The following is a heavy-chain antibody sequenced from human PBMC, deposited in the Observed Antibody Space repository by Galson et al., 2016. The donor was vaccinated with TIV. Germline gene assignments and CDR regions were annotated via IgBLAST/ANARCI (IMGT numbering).Heavy chain of an antibody. Sequence: SLRLSCAASGFTFSSFAMSWVRQAPGKALEWVSGISGSGGTTFYADSVKGRFSISRDNSKNTVYLQMNSLRAEDTAVYYCAKDTGSLPRNWFDPWGRGTLVTVSS. J-gene: IGHJ5*02. CDR1: GFTFSSFA. CDR3: AKDTGSLPRNWFDP. CDR2: ISGSGGTT. V-gene: IGHV3-23*01. D-gene: IGHD3-9*01.